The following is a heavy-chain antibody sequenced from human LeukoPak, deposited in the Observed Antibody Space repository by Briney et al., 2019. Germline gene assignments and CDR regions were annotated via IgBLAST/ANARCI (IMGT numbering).Heavy chain of an antibody. V-gene: IGHV3-20*04. CDR2: INWNGGST. CDR3: ARDHGMTSDDY. Sequence: GGSLRLSCAASGFTFDDYGMSWVRQAPGKGLEWVSGINWNGGSTGYADSVKGRFTISRDDAKNSLYLQMNSLRAEDTAVYYCARDHGMTSDDYWGQGTLVAVSS. CDR1: GFTFDDYG. D-gene: IGHD1-26*01. J-gene: IGHJ4*02.